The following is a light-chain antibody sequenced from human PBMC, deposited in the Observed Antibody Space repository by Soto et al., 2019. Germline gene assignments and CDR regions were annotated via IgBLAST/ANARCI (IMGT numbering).Light chain of an antibody. V-gene: IGLV3-1*01. Sequence: YELTQTPTMFLSPRHTSSLTRSGEKMGGKNACRYQKKPGQSPVLVIYQDNKRPSGIPVRFSGSNSGNTASLTISGTQAMDEADYYCQAWDSTTASYVFGTGTKVTVL. CDR1: KMGGKN. CDR3: QAWDSTTASYV. CDR2: QDN. J-gene: IGLJ1*01.